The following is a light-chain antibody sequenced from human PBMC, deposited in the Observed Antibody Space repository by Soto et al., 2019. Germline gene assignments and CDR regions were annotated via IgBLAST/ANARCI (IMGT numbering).Light chain of an antibody. CDR1: QAITPY. Sequence: DIHLTQSPSPLSQSVGAGDIITCQPPQAITPYLNWFQHNPGKAPKLLIYDASHLETGVPSRFSGSGSGTDFTFTISSLQPEDIGTYYCQQYDNLPLTFGGGNKVEV. J-gene: IGKJ4*01. CDR2: DAS. CDR3: QQYDNLPLT. V-gene: IGKV1-33*01.